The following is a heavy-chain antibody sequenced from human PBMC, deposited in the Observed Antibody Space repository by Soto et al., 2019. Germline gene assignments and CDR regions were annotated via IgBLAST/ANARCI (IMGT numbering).Heavy chain of an antibody. CDR1: GGSFSGYF. CDR3: ARDLDDILTGYGVYYGMDV. CDR2: INHSGST. Sequence: SETLSLTCAVYGGSFSGYFWSWIRQPLGKGLEWIGKINHSGSTNYNPSLKGRVTISVDTSKNQFSLKLSSVTAADTAVYYCARDLDDILTGYGVYYGMDVWGQGTTVTGSS. V-gene: IGHV4-34*01. D-gene: IGHD3-9*01. J-gene: IGHJ6*02.